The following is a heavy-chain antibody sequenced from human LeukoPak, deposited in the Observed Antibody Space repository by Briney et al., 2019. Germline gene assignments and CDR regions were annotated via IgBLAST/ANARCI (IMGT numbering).Heavy chain of an antibody. D-gene: IGHD2-15*01. Sequence: GESLRLSCPASGFTLSTYAMSWARQAAGEGLGWVSAISGSGGCTWYADSVKGRFTISRDNSKNTLYLQMNSLRPEDTAVYYCAKEVVGAVAAHYIDYWGQGTLVTVSS. CDR3: AKEVVGAVAAHYIDY. V-gene: IGHV3-23*01. J-gene: IGHJ4*02. CDR2: ISGSGGCT. CDR1: GFTLSTYA.